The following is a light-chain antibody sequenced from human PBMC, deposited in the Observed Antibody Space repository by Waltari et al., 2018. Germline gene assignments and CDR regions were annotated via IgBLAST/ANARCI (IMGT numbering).Light chain of an antibody. Sequence: SSELTHDPAVSVALGQTVRFTCQGDSLRTSYASWYPLKPGQAPVLVSDGKDKRPSGIPDRISGYSSGTTSSLTITGAQAEDEADYYCSSRNGRANQVVFAGGTKVTVL. CDR2: GKD. J-gene: IGLJ3*02. CDR3: SSRNGRANQVV. V-gene: IGLV3-19*01. CDR1: SLRTSY.